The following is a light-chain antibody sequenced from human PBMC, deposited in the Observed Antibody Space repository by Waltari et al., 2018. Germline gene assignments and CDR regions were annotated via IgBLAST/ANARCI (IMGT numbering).Light chain of an antibody. CDR1: QGIRNS. Sequence: DIQMTQSPSSLSASIGDRVTITCRASQGIRNSLVWYQLKPGTAPKLLLSPDSTLDSGVPSRFSGSGSGTVYTLTISSLQPEDLATYSCQQFYSLPYTFGQGTRLEL. J-gene: IGKJ2*01. CDR2: PDS. V-gene: IGKV1-NL1*01. CDR3: QQFYSLPYT.